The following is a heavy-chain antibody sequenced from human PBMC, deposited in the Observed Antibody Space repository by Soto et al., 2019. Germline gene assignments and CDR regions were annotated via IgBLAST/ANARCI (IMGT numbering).Heavy chain of an antibody. CDR1: GGSISSYY. D-gene: IGHD3-10*01. CDR2: IDTSGTT. Sequence: PETLSLTCTVSGGSISSYYCSWIRQSAGKGLEWIGRIDTSGTTNYNPSLRSRVTMSVDASKNQFSLNLSSVTAADTAVYFCARGPRGYVYYHGMDVWGQGTTVTVSS. CDR3: ARGPRGYVYYHGMDV. J-gene: IGHJ6*02. V-gene: IGHV4-4*07.